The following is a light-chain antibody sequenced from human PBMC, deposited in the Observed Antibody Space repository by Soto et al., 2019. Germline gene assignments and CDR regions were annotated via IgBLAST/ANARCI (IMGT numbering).Light chain of an antibody. Sequence: EIVLTQSPGTLSLSPGERGTLSCRASQSVSSSYLAWYQQKPGQGPRLLIYGASSRVTGIPDRFSGSGSGADFTLTISRLEPEDFAVYYCQQYGNSSFTFGPGTKVDIK. CDR1: QSVSSSY. CDR3: QQYGNSSFT. J-gene: IGKJ3*01. CDR2: GAS. V-gene: IGKV3-20*01.